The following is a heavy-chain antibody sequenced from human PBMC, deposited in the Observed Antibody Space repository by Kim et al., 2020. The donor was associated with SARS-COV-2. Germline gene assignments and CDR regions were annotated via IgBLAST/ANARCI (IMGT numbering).Heavy chain of an antibody. J-gene: IGHJ4*02. Sequence: YGGHVEGRFTISRDDAKNALYLQMDSLRAEDTAVYYCTRVKGHRGAGYFDYWGQGTLVTVSS. V-gene: IGHV3-11*04. CDR3: TRVKGHRGAGYFDY.